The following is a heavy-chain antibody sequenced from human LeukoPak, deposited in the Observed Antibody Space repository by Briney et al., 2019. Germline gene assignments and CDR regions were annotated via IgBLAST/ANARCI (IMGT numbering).Heavy chain of an antibody. J-gene: IGHJ3*02. CDR3: GRDPNLDKSGPAGDKKGGLDI. Sequence: RASVKVSCKASGYTFTSYGINWVRQAPGQGLEWMGWITPYNNNAKYAQKFQGRVTMTTDTSTDIAYMDLKSLGSDDTAMYYCGRDPNLDKSGPAGDKKGGLDIWGQGTMLIVSS. CDR1: GYTFTSYG. V-gene: IGHV1-18*04. CDR2: ITPYNNNA. D-gene: IGHD3-16*01.